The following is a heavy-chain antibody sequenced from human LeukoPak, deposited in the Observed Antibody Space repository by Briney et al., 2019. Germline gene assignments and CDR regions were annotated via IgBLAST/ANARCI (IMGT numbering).Heavy chain of an antibody. CDR2: IPYDGSNK. V-gene: IGHV3-30*04. CDR1: GFTFSSYA. J-gene: IGHJ4*02. Sequence: GGSLRLSCAASGFTFSSYAMHWVRQAPGKGLEWVAVIPYDGSNKYYADSVKGRFTISRDNSKNTLYLQMNSLRAEDTAVYYCARERFVVVTAMNFDYWGQGTLVTVSS. CDR3: ARERFVVVTAMNFDY. D-gene: IGHD2-21*02.